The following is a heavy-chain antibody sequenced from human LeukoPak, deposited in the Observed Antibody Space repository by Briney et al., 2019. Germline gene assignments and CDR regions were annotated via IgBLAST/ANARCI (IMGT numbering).Heavy chain of an antibody. CDR2: INQDGSEE. CDR1: GFTFSNYW. V-gene: IGHV3-7*01. Sequence: GGSLRLSCAASGFTFSNYWMTWVRQAPGKGLEWVAHINQDGSEEHYMDSAKARFTVSRDNAENSLSLQMNSLRAEDTAVYYCVRDGGVSGYDLLDYWGQGTLVTVSS. D-gene: IGHD5-12*01. J-gene: IGHJ4*02. CDR3: VRDGGVSGYDLLDY.